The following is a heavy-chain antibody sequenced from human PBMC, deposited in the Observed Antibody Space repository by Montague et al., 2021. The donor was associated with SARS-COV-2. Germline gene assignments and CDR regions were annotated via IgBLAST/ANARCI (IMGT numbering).Heavy chain of an antibody. J-gene: IGHJ6*02. Sequence: SLRLSCAVSGFTFSSYAMTWVRQAPGKGLEWVSDISGRGNTIYYADSVKGRVTISRDNTNNTLYLQMNSLRAEDTAVYYCAKGMRNTSYYDGFDVWGQGTTVTVSS. CDR1: GFTFSSYA. V-gene: IGHV3-23*01. D-gene: IGHD3-22*01. CDR3: AKGMRNTSYYDGFDV. CDR2: ISGRGNTI.